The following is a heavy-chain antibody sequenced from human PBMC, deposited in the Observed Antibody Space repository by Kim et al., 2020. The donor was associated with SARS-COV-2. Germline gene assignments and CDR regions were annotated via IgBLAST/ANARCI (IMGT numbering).Heavy chain of an antibody. CDR1: GGTFSSYA. Sequence: SVKVSCKASGGTFSSYAISWVRQAPGQGLEWMGGIIPIFGTANYAQKFQGRVTITADESTSTAYMELSSLRSEDTAVYYCASGGYGDYTGDDWYFDLWGRGTLVTVSS. J-gene: IGHJ2*01. D-gene: IGHD4-17*01. CDR3: ASGGYGDYTGDDWYFDL. CDR2: IIPIFGTA. V-gene: IGHV1-69*13.